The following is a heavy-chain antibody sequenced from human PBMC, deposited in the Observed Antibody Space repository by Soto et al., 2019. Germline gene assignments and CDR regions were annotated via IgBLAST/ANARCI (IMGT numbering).Heavy chain of an antibody. CDR2: ISSNGGST. CDR1: GFTFSSYA. CDR3: ARGHDAFDI. V-gene: IGHV3-64*01. J-gene: IGHJ3*02. Sequence: GGSLRLSCAASGFTFSSYAMHWVRQAPGKGLEYVSAISSNGGSTYYANSVKGRFTISRDNSKNTLYLQMGSLRAEDMAVYYCARGHDAFDIWGQGTMVTVSS. D-gene: IGHD5-12*01.